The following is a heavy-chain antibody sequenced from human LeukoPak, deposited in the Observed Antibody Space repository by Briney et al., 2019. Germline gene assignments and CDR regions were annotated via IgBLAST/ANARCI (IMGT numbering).Heavy chain of an antibody. Sequence: PSETLSLTCTVSGGSISSYYWSWIRQPPGKGLEWIGYIYYSGSTNYNPSLKSRVTISVDTSKNQFSLKLSSVTAADTAVYYCAGANQLLSLDAFDIWGQGTMVTVSS. D-gene: IGHD2-2*01. V-gene: IGHV4-59*08. CDR2: IYYSGST. J-gene: IGHJ3*02. CDR3: AGANQLLSLDAFDI. CDR1: GGSISSYY.